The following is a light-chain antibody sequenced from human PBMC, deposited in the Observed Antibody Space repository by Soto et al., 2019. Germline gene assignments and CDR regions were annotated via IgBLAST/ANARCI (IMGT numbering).Light chain of an antibody. CDR2: GAS. J-gene: IGKJ1*01. Sequence: EIVMTQSPATLSVSPGGRATLSCRASQSISDTLAWYQQKPGQAPRLLIYGASKMATGFPARFSGSGSGTDFTLTISSLQSEDFAVYYCQQYNNWPWTFGQGTKVDIK. CDR3: QQYNNWPWT. CDR1: QSISDT. V-gene: IGKV3-15*01.